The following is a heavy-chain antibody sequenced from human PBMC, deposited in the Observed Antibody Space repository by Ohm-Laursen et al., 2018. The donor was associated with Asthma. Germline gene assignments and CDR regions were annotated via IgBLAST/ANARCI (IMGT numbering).Heavy chain of an antibody. CDR3: AKDDSSGIDY. D-gene: IGHD3-22*01. J-gene: IGHJ4*02. CDR2: ITSYSSTT. Sequence: SLRLSCAASGFTFSSYSMNWVRQAPGKGLEWVSYITSYSSTTYYADSVKGRFTISRDNSKNTLYLQMNSLRAEDTAVYYCAKDDSSGIDYWGQGTLVIVSS. CDR1: GFTFSSYS. V-gene: IGHV3-48*01.